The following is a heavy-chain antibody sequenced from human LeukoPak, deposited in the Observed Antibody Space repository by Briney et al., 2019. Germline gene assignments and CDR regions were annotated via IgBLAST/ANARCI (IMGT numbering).Heavy chain of an antibody. D-gene: IGHD3-22*01. CDR1: GFTFSSYA. J-gene: IGHJ4*02. CDR2: ISGSGGST. V-gene: IGHV3-23*01. CDR3: AKDLGRGYYDSSGYLDY. Sequence: PGGSLRLSCAASGFTFSSYAMSWVCQAPGKGLEWVSAISGSGGSTYYADSVKGRFTISRDNSKNTLYLQMNSLRAEDTAVYYCAKDLGRGYYDSSGYLDYWGQGTLVTVSS.